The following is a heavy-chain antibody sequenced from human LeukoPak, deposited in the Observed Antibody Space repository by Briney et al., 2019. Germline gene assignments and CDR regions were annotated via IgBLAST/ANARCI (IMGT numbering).Heavy chain of an antibody. Sequence: ASVKVSRKASGYTFTGYYIHWVRQAPGQGLEWMGWINPNSGGTNYAQKFQGRVTMTRDTSISTAYMELSRLRSDDTAVYYCARGHYYDSSGNFDYWGQGTLVTVSS. CDR3: ARGHYYDSSGNFDY. CDR1: GYTFTGYY. V-gene: IGHV1-2*02. CDR2: INPNSGGT. D-gene: IGHD3-22*01. J-gene: IGHJ4*02.